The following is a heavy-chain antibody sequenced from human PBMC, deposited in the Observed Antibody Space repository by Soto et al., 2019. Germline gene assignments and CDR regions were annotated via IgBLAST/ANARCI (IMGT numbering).Heavy chain of an antibody. CDR1: GGSISSSSYY. J-gene: IGHJ5*02. CDR2: IYYSGST. V-gene: IGHV4-39*01. CDR3: ARHSRYFDWLRGKREQPPGVNWFDP. Sequence: TSETLSLTCTVSGGSISSSSYYWGWIRQPPGKGLEWIGSIYYSGSTYYNPSLKSRVTISVDTSKNQFSLKLSSVTAADTAVYYCARHSRYFDWLRGKREQPPGVNWFDPWGQGTLVTVSS. D-gene: IGHD3-9*01.